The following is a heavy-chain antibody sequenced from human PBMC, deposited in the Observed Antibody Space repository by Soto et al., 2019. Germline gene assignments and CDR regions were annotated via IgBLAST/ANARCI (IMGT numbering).Heavy chain of an antibody. Sequence: PGGSLRLSCVASGFTFDTYALNWVRQAPGKGLEWVSAIGSSGSNYYADSVKGRFTISRDTPKKTLYLQMNSLRVEDTAKYYCAKGFRSLEWYSLAPFDYWGQGALFAVSS. CDR2: IGSSGSN. J-gene: IGHJ4*02. V-gene: IGHV3-23*01. CDR1: GFTFDTYA. D-gene: IGHD3-3*01. CDR3: AKGFRSLEWYSLAPFDY.